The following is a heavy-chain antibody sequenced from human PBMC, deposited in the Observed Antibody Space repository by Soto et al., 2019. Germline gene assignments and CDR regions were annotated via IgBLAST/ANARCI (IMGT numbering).Heavy chain of an antibody. Sequence: SETLSLTCTVSGGSISSYYWSWIRQPPGKGLEWIGYIYYSGSTNYNPSLKSRVTISVDTSKNQFSLKLNSMTAADMAVYYCARHTYGSGSTYFDYWGQGTLVTVSS. CDR2: IYYSGST. V-gene: IGHV4-59*08. J-gene: IGHJ4*02. D-gene: IGHD3-10*01. CDR1: GGSISSYY. CDR3: ARHTYGSGSTYFDY.